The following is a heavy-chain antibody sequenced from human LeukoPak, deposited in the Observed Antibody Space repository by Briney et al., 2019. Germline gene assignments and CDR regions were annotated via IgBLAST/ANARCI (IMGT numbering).Heavy chain of an antibody. V-gene: IGHV1-69*13. CDR3: ARGSGVFGVVPAPDY. J-gene: IGHJ4*02. Sequence: ASVKVSCKASGGTFSSYAISWVRQAPGQGLEWMGGIIPIFGTANYVQKFQGRVTITADESTSTAYMELSSLRSEDTAVYYCARGSGVFGVVPAPDYWGQGTLVTVSS. CDR2: IIPIFGTA. D-gene: IGHD3-3*01. CDR1: GGTFSSYA.